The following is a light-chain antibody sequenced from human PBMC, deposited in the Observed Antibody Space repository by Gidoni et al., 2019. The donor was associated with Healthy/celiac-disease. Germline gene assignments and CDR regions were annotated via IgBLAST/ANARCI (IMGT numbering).Light chain of an antibody. CDR3: QSADSSGTYYVV. J-gene: IGLJ2*01. V-gene: IGLV3-25*03. CDR2: KDS. CDR1: ALPKQY. Sequence: SYELTQPPSVSVSPGQTARITCSGDALPKQYAYWYQQKPGQAPVLVRYKDSERPSGIPERFSGSSSGTTVTLTISGVQAEDEADYYCQSADSSGTYYVVFGGGTKLTVL.